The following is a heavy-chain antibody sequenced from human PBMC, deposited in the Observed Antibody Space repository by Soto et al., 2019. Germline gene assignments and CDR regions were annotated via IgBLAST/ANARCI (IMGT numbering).Heavy chain of an antibody. Sequence: SETLSLTCSVSSDSMNSGGYYWSWIRQHPGKVLEWIVYIYSNGYTYYNPSLKSRVTISLDTSNNQFSLNLTSVTSSYTAVYYXARRGGRSSGYYYYAMDVWGQGTTVTVSS. J-gene: IGHJ6*02. D-gene: IGHD6-6*01. V-gene: IGHV4-31*03. CDR3: ARRGGRSSGYYYYAMDV. CDR1: SDSMNSGGYY. CDR2: IYSNGYT.